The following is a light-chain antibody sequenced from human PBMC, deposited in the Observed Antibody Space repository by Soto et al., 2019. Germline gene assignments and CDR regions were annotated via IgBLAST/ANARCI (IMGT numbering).Light chain of an antibody. CDR1: QNVSSTY. CDR2: GAS. J-gene: IGKJ1*01. V-gene: IGKV3-20*01. CDR3: HHYGSSLPRT. Sequence: EIVLTQSPGTLSLSPGERATLSCRASQNVSSTYLAWYQQKPGQAPRLLIYGASRRATGIPDRFSGSGSGTDFTLTISRLETEDFAVYYCHHYGSSLPRTFGQGTKVEIK.